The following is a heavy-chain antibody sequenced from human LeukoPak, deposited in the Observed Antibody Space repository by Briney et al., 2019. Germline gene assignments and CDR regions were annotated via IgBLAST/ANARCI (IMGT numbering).Heavy chain of an antibody. CDR2: IYTSGST. J-gene: IGHJ4*02. CDR1: GGSISSGSYY. CDR3: ARGLRPFDY. D-gene: IGHD5-12*01. V-gene: IGHV4-61*02. Sequence: SETLSLTCTVSGGSISSGSYYWSWIRQPAGKGLEWIGRIYTSGSTNYNPSLKSRVTISVDTSKNQFSLKLSSVTAADTAVYYCARGLRPFDYWGQGTLVTVSS.